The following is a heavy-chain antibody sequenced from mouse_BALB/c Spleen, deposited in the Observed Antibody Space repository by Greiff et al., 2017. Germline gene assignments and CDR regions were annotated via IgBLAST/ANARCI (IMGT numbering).Heavy chain of an antibody. CDR1: GFSLTSYG. V-gene: IGHV2-9*02. J-gene: IGHJ4*01. CDR2: IWAGGST. CDR3: AREENSSGYGGY. D-gene: IGHD3-1*01. Sequence: VMLVESGPGLVAPSQSLSITCTVSGFSLTSYGVHWVRQPPGKGLEWLGVIWAGGSTNYNSALMSRLSISKDNSKSQVFLKMNSLQTDDTAMYYCAREENSSGYGGYWGQGTSVTVSS.